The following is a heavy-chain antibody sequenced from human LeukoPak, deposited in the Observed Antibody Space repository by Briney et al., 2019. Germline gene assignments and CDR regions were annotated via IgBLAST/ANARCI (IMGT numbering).Heavy chain of an antibody. J-gene: IGHJ5*02. CDR2: IYYSGST. V-gene: IGHV4-31*03. CDR3: ARVGGPSHWSDP. D-gene: IGHD2-15*01. Sequence: SETLSLTCTVSGGSISSGGYYWSWIRQHPGKGLEWIGYIYYSGSTYYNPSLKSRVTISVDTSKNQFSLKLSSVTAADTAVYYCARVGGPSHWSDPWGQGTLVTVSS. CDR1: GGSISSGGYY.